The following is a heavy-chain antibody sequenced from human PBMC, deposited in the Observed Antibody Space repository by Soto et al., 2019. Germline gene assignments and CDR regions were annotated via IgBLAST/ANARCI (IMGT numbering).Heavy chain of an antibody. Sequence: QLMESGGGVVQPGRSLRLSCEASGFSLNDFGMHWVRQAPGKGLEWVTFTSYDGSNMYYADSVKGRFTVSRDSSMDTLNLQMNSLRPEDTAVYYCAKGPRGRWYYMDVWGKGTTVTVSS. V-gene: IGHV3-30*18. CDR2: TSYDGSNM. D-gene: IGHD6-13*01. CDR1: GFSLNDFG. J-gene: IGHJ6*03. CDR3: AKGPRGRWYYMDV.